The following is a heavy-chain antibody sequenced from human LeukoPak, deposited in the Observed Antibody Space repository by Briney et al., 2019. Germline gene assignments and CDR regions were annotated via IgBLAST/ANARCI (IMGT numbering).Heavy chain of an antibody. CDR3: ARGLVYSSSWYGWGSYYYGMDV. V-gene: IGHV4-34*01. J-gene: IGHJ6*02. D-gene: IGHD6-13*01. CDR1: GDSISSYY. CDR2: INHSGST. Sequence: SETLSLTCTVSGDSISSYYWSWVRQPPGKGLEWIGEINHSGSTNYNPSLKSRVTISVDTSKNQFSLKLSSVTAADTAVYYCARGLVYSSSWYGWGSYYYGMDVWGQGTTVTVSS.